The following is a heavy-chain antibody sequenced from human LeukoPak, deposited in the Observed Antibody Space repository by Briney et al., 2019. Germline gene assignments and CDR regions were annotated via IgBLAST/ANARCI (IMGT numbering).Heavy chain of an antibody. V-gene: IGHV3-48*02. Sequence: GGSLRLSCAASGFTFSSYSMNWVRQAPGKGLEWVSYISSSSSTIYYADSVKGRFTISRDNAKNSLYLQMNSLRDEDTAVYYCARVGEGRYYYDSSGYYERARGESGYWGQGTLVTVSS. J-gene: IGHJ4*02. CDR2: ISSSSSTI. CDR1: GFTFSSYS. D-gene: IGHD3-22*01. CDR3: ARVGEGRYYYDSSGYYERARGESGY.